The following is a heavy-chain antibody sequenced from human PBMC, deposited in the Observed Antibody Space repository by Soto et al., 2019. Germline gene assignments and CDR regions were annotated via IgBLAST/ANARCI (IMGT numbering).Heavy chain of an antibody. CDR1: GFTFNTNE. CDR2: ISSGGSAI. Sequence: EVKLVESGGGLVQPGGSLRLSCAASGFTFNTNEMSWVRQAPGKGLEWVSYISSGGSAIYYADSVKGRFTISRDNAKNSLYLQMNSLRAEDTAVYYCARFNIVLERTFDYWGQGTMVTVSS. J-gene: IGHJ4*02. CDR3: ARFNIVLERTFDY. V-gene: IGHV3-48*03. D-gene: IGHD2-15*01.